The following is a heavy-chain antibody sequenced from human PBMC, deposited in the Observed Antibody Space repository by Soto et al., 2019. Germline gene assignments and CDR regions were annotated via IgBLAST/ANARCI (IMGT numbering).Heavy chain of an antibody. CDR1: GFTFRSYG. J-gene: IGHJ4*02. V-gene: IGHV3-21*01. CDR2: ISNDSSYI. Sequence: GGSLRLSCAASGFTFRSYGMHWVRQAPGKGLEWVSVISNDSSYIYYADSVKGRFTISRDNAKNSLYLQMNSLRAEDTAVYYCARSPSMTTVSLDYWGQGTLVTVSS. CDR3: ARSPSMTTVSLDY. D-gene: IGHD4-17*01.